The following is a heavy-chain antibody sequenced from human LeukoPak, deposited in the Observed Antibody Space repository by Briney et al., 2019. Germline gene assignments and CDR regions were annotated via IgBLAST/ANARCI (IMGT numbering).Heavy chain of an antibody. V-gene: IGHV4-59*01. CDR3: ARGVPEYYDFWSGYFYYFDY. CDR2: IYYSGST. D-gene: IGHD3-3*01. J-gene: IGHJ4*02. Sequence: SETLSLTCTVSGGSISSYYWSWIRQPPGKGLEWIGYIYYSGSTNYNPSLKSRVTISVGTSKSQFSLKLTSVTAADTAVYYCARGVPEYYDFWSGYFYYFDYWGQGTLVTVSS. CDR1: GGSISSYY.